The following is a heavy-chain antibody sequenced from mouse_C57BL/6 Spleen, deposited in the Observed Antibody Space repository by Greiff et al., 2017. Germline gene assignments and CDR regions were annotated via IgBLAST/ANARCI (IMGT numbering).Heavy chain of an antibody. CDR3: ARDYYYGSSYAMDY. J-gene: IGHJ4*01. CDR1: GYTFTDYN. D-gene: IGHD1-1*01. V-gene: IGHV1-18*01. Sequence: EVQLQQSGPELVKPGASVKIPCKASGYTFTDYNMDWVKQSHGKSLEWIGDITPNNGGTIYNQKFKGKATLTVDKSSSTAYMELRSLTSEDTAVYYCARDYYYGSSYAMDYWGQGTSVTVSS. CDR2: ITPNNGGT.